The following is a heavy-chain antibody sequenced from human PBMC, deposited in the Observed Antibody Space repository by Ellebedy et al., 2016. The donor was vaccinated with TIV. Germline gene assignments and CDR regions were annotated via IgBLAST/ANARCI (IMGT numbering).Heavy chain of an antibody. CDR2: LQSGGVT. CDR3: TRARGGGGSVDY. Sequence: PGGSLRLSCAAPGVTVSSYHMHWVRQAPGKGLEWVSVLQSGGVTHYADSVKGRFTVSRDNSRNTLYLQMNSLSVEDTAVYYCTRARGGGGSVDYWGQGTLVTVSS. J-gene: IGHJ4*02. V-gene: IGHV3-66*01. CDR1: GVTVSSYH. D-gene: IGHD2-21*01.